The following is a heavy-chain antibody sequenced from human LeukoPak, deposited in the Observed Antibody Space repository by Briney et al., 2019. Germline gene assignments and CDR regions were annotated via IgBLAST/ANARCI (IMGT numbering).Heavy chain of an antibody. CDR2: IKPDGSEK. CDR1: GFTFSSSW. V-gene: IGHV3-7*01. D-gene: IGHD3-16*01. J-gene: IGHJ4*02. Sequence: GGSLRLSCAASGFTFSSSWMSWVRQAPGKGLEWVANIKPDGSEKHYVDSVKGRFAISRDNAKNSLYLQMNSLRAEDTAVYYCARDKFGGTDYWGQGTLDTVSS. CDR3: ARDKFGGTDY.